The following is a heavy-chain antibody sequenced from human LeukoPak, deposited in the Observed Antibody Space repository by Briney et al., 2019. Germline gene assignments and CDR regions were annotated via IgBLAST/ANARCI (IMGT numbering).Heavy chain of an antibody. D-gene: IGHD6-13*01. Sequence: PGGSLRLSCAASGFTFSRYGIHWVRQAPGKGLEWVAVIWNDGTSKTNADSVKGRFTISRDNYKSTVSLQMNSLRVADTAVYYCARDIYSRNFDYWGQGNLVTVSS. V-gene: IGHV3-33*01. CDR2: IWNDGTSK. CDR3: ARDIYSRNFDY. CDR1: GFTFSRYG. J-gene: IGHJ4*02.